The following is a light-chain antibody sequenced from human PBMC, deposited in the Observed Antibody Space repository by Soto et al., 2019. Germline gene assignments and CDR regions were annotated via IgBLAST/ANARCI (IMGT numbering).Light chain of an antibody. CDR3: QQFSRPPHT. CDR2: RTL. CDR1: QSIASSY. V-gene: IGKV3-20*01. Sequence: EIVLTQSPGTLSLSPGERATLSCRASQSIASSYLAWYQQKPGQPPRLLLSRTLNRGTDIPDRFSGSGSGTDFTITISRLEPEDFAVYFCQQFSRPPHTFGGGTKVEI. J-gene: IGKJ4*01.